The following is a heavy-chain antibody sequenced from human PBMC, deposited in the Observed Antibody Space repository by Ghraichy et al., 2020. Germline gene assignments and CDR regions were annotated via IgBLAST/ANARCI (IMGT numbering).Heavy chain of an antibody. CDR1: GDSIISGGYY. CDR3: AATYGSGNYYKGDYYYYAMDV. J-gene: IGHJ6*02. Sequence: SETLSLTCTVSGDSIISGGYYWTWIRQHPGKGLEWIGFIYYSGSTSYNPSLQSRLNISADTSKNQFSLKLSSVTAADTAVYYCAATYGSGNYYKGDYYYYAMDVWGQGTTVTVSS. V-gene: IGHV4-31*03. D-gene: IGHD3-10*01. CDR2: IYYSGST.